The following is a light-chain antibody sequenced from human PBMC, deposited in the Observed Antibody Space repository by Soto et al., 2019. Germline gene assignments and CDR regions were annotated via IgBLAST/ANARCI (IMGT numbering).Light chain of an antibody. CDR2: RAS. Sequence: EIVMTQSPSTLSVSPGERATLSCRASQSVSGNLAWYQQKPGQAPRLLIYRASTRATGIPARFSGSGSGTEFTLTISSLQSEDFAVYYCQQYNNWPKMFGQGTKVDIK. J-gene: IGKJ1*01. CDR1: QSVSGN. CDR3: QQYNNWPKM. V-gene: IGKV3-15*01.